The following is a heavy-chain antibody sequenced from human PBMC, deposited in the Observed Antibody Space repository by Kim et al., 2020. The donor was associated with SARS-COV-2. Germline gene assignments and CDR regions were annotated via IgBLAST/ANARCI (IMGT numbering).Heavy chain of an antibody. CDR3: AGVRGVIIFDY. J-gene: IGHJ4*02. CDR2: ISYDGSNK. Sequence: GGSLRLSCAASGFTFSSYAMHWVRQAPGKGLEWVAVISYDGSNKYYADSVKGRFTISRDNSKNTLYLQMNSLRAEDTAVYYCAGVRGVIIFDYWGQGTLVTVSS. V-gene: IGHV3-30*04. D-gene: IGHD3-10*01. CDR1: GFTFSSYA.